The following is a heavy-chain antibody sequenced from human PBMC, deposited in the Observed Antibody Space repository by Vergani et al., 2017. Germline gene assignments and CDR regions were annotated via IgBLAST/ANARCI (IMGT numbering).Heavy chain of an antibody. CDR2: INPNSGGT. CDR1: GYMFLGYY. J-gene: IGHJ4*02. V-gene: IGHV1-2*02. D-gene: IGHD3-22*01. CDR3: ARDAYYYDSSGYYDY. Sequence: QVQLVQSGAEVKKPGASVKVSCKASGYMFLGYYMHWVRQAPGQGLEWMGWINPNSGGTNYAQKFQGRVTMTRDTSISTAYMELSRLRSDDTAVYYCARDAYYYDSSGYYDYWGQGTLVTVSS.